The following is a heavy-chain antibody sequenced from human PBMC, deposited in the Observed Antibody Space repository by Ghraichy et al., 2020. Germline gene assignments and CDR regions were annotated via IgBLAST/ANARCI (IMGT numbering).Heavy chain of an antibody. CDR1: GFTFSSYS. V-gene: IGHV3-48*02. J-gene: IGHJ6*03. CDR3: ARDESNYDFWCYYYDYMVD. Sequence: GESLNISCAASGFTFSSYSMNWVRQAPGKGLEWVSYISSSSSTIYYADSVKGRFTISRDNSKNSLYLQMNSLRDEDTAVYYCARDESNYDFWCYYYDYMVDWGKGTAVTVS. CDR2: ISSSSSTI. D-gene: IGHD3-3*01.